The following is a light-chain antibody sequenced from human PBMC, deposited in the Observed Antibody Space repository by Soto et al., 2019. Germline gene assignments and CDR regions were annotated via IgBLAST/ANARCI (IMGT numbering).Light chain of an antibody. CDR1: QSISNW. CDR3: QQCNGYSRT. V-gene: IGKV1-5*01. Sequence: DIQMTQSPFTLSASVGDRVTITCRASQSISNWLAWYQQKPGKAPKLLIYDASSLERGVPSRFRGSGSGTEFTLTISSLQPDDFATYYCQQCNGYSRTFGQGTKVDIK. CDR2: DAS. J-gene: IGKJ1*01.